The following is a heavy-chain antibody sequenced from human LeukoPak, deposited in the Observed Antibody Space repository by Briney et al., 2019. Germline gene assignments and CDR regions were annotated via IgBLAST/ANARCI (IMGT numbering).Heavy chain of an antibody. Sequence: SETLSLTCTVSGGSISSYYWSWIRQPPGKGLEWIGYIYYSGSTNYNPSLKSRVTISVDTSKNQFSLKLSSVTAADTAVYYCARSYCGGDCSPLGGENWFDPWGQGTLVTVSS. D-gene: IGHD2-21*02. CDR2: IYYSGST. CDR1: GGSISSYY. CDR3: ARSYCGGDCSPLGGENWFDP. J-gene: IGHJ5*02. V-gene: IGHV4-59*01.